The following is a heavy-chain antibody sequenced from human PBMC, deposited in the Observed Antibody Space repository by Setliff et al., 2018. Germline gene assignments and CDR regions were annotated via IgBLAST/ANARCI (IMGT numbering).Heavy chain of an antibody. V-gene: IGHV4-4*02. CDR3: ARRSGQSSGWYSTHLNFDH. CDR1: GGSISSSNW. D-gene: IGHD6-19*01. J-gene: IGHJ4*02. Sequence: PSETLSLTCAVSGGSISSSNWWSWVRQPPGKGLEWIGEIYHSGSTKYNPSLKNRVTISVDTSKKQSSLKLSSVTAADTAVYYCARRSGQSSGWYSTHLNFDHWGQGTLVTVSS. CDR2: IYHSGST.